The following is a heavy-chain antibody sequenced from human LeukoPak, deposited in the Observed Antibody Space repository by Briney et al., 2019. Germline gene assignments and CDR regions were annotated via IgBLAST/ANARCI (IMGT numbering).Heavy chain of an antibody. Sequence: GGSLRLSCEASGFPFSSYSMNWVRQAPGRGLEWVSSISRDNFYIYYADSVKGRFTISRDNARNSLYLQMNSLRAEDTAVYYCAREVLDTANFDYWGQGTLVTVSS. D-gene: IGHD5-18*01. CDR3: AREVLDTANFDY. V-gene: IGHV3-21*01. CDR1: GFPFSSYS. J-gene: IGHJ4*02. CDR2: ISRDNFYI.